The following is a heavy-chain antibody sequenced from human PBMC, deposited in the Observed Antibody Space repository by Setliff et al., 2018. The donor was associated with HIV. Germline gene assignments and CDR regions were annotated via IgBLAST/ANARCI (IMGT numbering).Heavy chain of an antibody. V-gene: IGHV5-51*01. CDR2: IFPLDSET. J-gene: IGHJ5*01. D-gene: IGHD2-21*01. CDR1: EYFFRTSW. Sequence: GESLKISCKGPEYFFRTSWIGWVRQLPGKGLEWVAVIFPLDSETRYNPSLQGQVTISADKSINTAYLHWRRLRASDTAMYYCAKHGFERKSPYNWFDSWGQGTLVTVSS. CDR3: AKHGFERKSPYNWFDS.